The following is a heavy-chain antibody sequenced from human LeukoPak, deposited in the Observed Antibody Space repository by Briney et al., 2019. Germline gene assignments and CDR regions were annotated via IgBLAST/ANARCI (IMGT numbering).Heavy chain of an antibody. CDR2: IIPILGTA. CDR3: AREKGGADDALDI. J-gene: IGHJ3*02. D-gene: IGHD1-26*01. V-gene: IGHV1-69*08. CDR1: GGTFSSYT. Sequence: ASVKVSCKASGGTFSSYTISWVRQAPGQGLEWMGRIIPILGTANYAQKFQGRVTITADKSTSTAYMELSSLRSEDTAVYYCAREKGGADDALDIWGQGTMVTVSS.